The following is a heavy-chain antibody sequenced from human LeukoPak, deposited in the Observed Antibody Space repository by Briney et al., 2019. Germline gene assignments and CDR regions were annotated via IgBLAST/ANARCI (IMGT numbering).Heavy chain of an antibody. V-gene: IGHV5-51*01. CDR1: GYSFTNYW. CDR2: IYIGDSDT. J-gene: IGHJ4*02. D-gene: IGHD1-26*01. CDR3: ARSLSGSDHGYFDY. Sequence: GESLKISCEGSGYSFTNYWIGWVRQMPGKGLEWMGIIYIGDSDTRYSPSFRGQVTISADKSISAVYLQWSSLKASDTAMYYCARSLSGSDHGYFDYWGQGTLVTVSS.